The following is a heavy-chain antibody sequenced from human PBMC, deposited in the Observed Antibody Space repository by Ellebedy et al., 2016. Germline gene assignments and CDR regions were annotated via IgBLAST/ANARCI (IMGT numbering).Heavy chain of an antibody. Sequence: SETLSLXXTVSGGSVSSGSYYWSWIRQPPGKGLEWIGYIYYSGSTNYNPSFKSRVTISVDTSKNQFSLKLSSVTAADTAVYYCARENRRTTVTTFYYGMDVWGQGTTVTVSS. V-gene: IGHV4-61*01. J-gene: IGHJ6*02. D-gene: IGHD4-17*01. CDR2: IYYSGST. CDR3: ARENRRTTVTTFYYGMDV. CDR1: GGSVSSGSYY.